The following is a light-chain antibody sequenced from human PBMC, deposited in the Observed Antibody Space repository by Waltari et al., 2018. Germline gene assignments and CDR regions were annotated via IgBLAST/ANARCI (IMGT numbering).Light chain of an antibody. V-gene: IGLV2-23*01. CDR1: SRDVGSYNL. Sequence: QSALTQPASVSGSPGQSIPISCTGTSRDVGSYNLVSWYQQPPGKAPKLMIYEGSNRPSGVSNRFSGSKSGNTASLTISGLQAEDEADYYCCSYAGSSTPYVFGTGTKVTVL. CDR3: CSYAGSSTPYV. CDR2: EGS. J-gene: IGLJ1*01.